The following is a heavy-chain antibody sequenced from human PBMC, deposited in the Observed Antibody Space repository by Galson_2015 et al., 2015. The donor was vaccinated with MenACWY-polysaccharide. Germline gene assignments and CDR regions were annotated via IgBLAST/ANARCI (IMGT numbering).Heavy chain of an antibody. CDR2: ISGSGGYI. CDR3: AKWGIEVAGSLKNPFDF. Sequence: SLRLSCAASGFIFSSYAMSWVRQAPGKGLEWVSTISGSGGYIYHADSVKGRFTISRDNSKNTLYLQMNSLRAEDTALYHCAKWGIEVAGSLKNPFDFWGQGTLVTVSS. J-gene: IGHJ4*02. V-gene: IGHV3-23*01. D-gene: IGHD6-19*01. CDR1: GFIFSSYA.